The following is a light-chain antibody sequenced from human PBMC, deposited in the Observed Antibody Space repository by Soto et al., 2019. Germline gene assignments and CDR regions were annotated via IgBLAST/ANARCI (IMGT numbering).Light chain of an antibody. V-gene: IGKV3-15*01. J-gene: IGKJ4*01. CDR3: QQYNNWPPL. CDR1: QSVSSN. CDR2: GAS. Sequence: EIVLTQSPATLSLSPGDRATLSCRASQSVSSNLAWYQQKPGQAPRLLIYGASTRATGIPARFSGSGSGTEFTLTISSLQSEDFAVYYCQQYNNWPPLFGGGTKVDI.